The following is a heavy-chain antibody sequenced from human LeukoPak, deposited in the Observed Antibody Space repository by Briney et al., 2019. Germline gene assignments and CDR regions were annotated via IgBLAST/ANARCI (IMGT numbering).Heavy chain of an antibody. V-gene: IGHV4-4*07. CDR1: GGSISSYY. CDR3: ARGAYFYGSGINWFDP. Sequence: SETLSLTCTVSGGSISSYYWSWIRQPAGKGLEWIGRIYTSGSTNYNPSLKSRVTMSVDTSKNQFSLKLNSVTAADTAVYYCARGAYFYGSGINWFDPWGQGTLVTVSS. D-gene: IGHD3-10*01. CDR2: IYTSGST. J-gene: IGHJ5*02.